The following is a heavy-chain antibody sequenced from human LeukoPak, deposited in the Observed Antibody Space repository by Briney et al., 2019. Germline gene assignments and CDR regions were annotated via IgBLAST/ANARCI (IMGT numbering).Heavy chain of an antibody. CDR3: AKDVRVGGGGMDV. Sequence: GGSLRLSCAASGFTFSTYAMTWVRQAQGKGLEWVSLISASGDNTYYADSVKGRFTISRDNSKNTLSLQMNSLRAEDTAVYYCAKDVRVGGGGMDVWGQGTPVTVSS. CDR2: ISASGDNT. CDR1: GFTFSTYA. J-gene: IGHJ6*02. V-gene: IGHV3-23*01. D-gene: IGHD1-26*01.